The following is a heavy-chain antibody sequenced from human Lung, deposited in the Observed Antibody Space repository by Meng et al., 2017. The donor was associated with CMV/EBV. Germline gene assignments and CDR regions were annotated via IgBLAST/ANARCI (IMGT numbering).Heavy chain of an antibody. CDR1: GGSISSSSYY. J-gene: IGHJ6*04. D-gene: IGHD3-10*01. Sequence: SETLSLTCTVSGGSISSSSYYWGWIRQPPGRGLEWIGTIYYSGSTYYNPSLKSRVTISLDTSKNQFSLKLSSVTAADTAVYYCAREGTMVRGVYYYYYGMDVWGKGTTVTGAS. V-gene: IGHV4-39*07. CDR3: AREGTMVRGVYYYYYGMDV. CDR2: IYYSGST.